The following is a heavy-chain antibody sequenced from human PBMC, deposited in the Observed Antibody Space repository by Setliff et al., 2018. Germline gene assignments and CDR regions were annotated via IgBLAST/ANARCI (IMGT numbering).Heavy chain of an antibody. CDR3: AREQWLDPPGYYYMDV. V-gene: IGHV4-4*07. J-gene: IGHJ6*03. CDR2: IYIGGSA. D-gene: IGHD6-19*01. CDR1: GGSISSYY. Sequence: SEPLSLTCPVSGGSISSYYWSWIRQPAGKGLEWIGHIYIGGSAHYNPSLKSRVAMSIDTSKNQFSLKLNSVTAADMAVYYCAREQWLDPPGYYYMDVWAKGTTVTVSS.